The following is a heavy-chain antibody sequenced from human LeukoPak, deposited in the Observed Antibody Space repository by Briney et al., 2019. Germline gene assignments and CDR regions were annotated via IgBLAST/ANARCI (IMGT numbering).Heavy chain of an antibody. D-gene: IGHD3-10*01. V-gene: IGHV5-51*01. CDR1: RHSFHSQW. Sequence: GESLKISCKGPRHSFHSQWIGWVRQMPGKGLEWMGIIYPDDSDTRYSPSFQGQVTISADKSISTAYLQWNSLEASDTAIYYCARRRVGSGSYYNVGGYYFDNWGQGTLVTVSS. CDR2: IYPDDSDT. J-gene: IGHJ4*02. CDR3: ARRRVGSGSYYNVGGYYFDN.